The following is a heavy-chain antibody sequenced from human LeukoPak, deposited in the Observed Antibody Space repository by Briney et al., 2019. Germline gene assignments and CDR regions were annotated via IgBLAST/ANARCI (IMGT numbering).Heavy chain of an antibody. Sequence: GGSLRLSCEASGFTFRTYSMNWVRQAPGKGLEWISFISGDGGTTNYADSVKGRFTISRDNSKNTLYLQMNSLRAEDTAVYYCAKEGLSIVVVAAAPFDYWGQGTLVTVSS. CDR1: GFTFRTYS. V-gene: IGHV3-23*01. CDR3: AKEGLSIVVVAAAPFDY. J-gene: IGHJ4*02. CDR2: ISGDGGTT. D-gene: IGHD2-2*01.